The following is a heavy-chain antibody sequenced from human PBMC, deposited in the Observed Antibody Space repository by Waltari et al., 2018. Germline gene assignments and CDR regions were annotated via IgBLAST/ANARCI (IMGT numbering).Heavy chain of an antibody. Sequence: EVQLVESGGGLVQPGGSLRLSCAASGFTFSSFSMNWVRKDQGKGMEWVANIKQDGSEKYYVDSVKGRFTISRDNAKNSLYLQMNSLRGEDTAVYYCAREGTYDFDYWGQGTLVTVSS. J-gene: IGHJ4*02. CDR1: GFTFSSFS. V-gene: IGHV3-7*01. CDR2: IKQDGSEK. CDR3: AREGTYDFDY. D-gene: IGHD3-16*01.